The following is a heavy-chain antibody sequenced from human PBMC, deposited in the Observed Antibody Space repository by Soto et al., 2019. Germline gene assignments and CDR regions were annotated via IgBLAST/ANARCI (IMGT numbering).Heavy chain of an antibody. CDR3: ARVLTGSWNWFDP. CDR2: INSDGSRT. D-gene: IGHD6-13*01. Sequence: EVQLVESGGGLVQPGGSLRLSCAASGFTFSSYWMHWVRQAPGKGRVWVSRINSDGSRTNYADSVKGRFTVSRDNAKNTQYLQMNSLRAEDTAVYYCARVLTGSWNWFDPWGQGTLVTVSS. V-gene: IGHV3-74*01. CDR1: GFTFSSYW. J-gene: IGHJ5*02.